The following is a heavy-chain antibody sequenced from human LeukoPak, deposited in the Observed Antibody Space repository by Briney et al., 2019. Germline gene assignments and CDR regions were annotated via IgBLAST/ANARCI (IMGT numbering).Heavy chain of an antibody. Sequence: GGSLRLSCAASGFTFDDYAMHWVRQAPGKGLEWVSTIYSGGGTYYADSVKGRLTISRDNSRNTLYLQMNSLRAEDTAVYYCARDRDYYDSSGYHYWGQGTLVTVSS. J-gene: IGHJ4*02. CDR2: IYSGGGT. CDR3: ARDRDYYDSSGYHY. V-gene: IGHV3-53*01. D-gene: IGHD3-22*01. CDR1: GFTFDDYA.